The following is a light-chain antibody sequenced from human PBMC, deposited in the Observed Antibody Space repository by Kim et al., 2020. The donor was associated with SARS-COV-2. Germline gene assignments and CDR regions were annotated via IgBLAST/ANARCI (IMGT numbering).Light chain of an antibody. CDR1: VLAKKY. J-gene: IGLJ2*01. Sequence: SSELTQPSSVSVSPGQTARITCSGDVLAKKYARWFQQKPGQAPVLVIYKDSERPSGIPARFSGSSSGTTVTLTISGAQVEDEADYYCYSAADNNHVVFGGGTQLTVL. V-gene: IGLV3-27*01. CDR3: YSAADNNHVV. CDR2: KDS.